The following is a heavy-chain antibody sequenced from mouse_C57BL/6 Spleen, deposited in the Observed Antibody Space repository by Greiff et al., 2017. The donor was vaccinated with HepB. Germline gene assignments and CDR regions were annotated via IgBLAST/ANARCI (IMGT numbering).Heavy chain of an antibody. CDR1: GYSITSGYY. CDR3: ARVRGDYYYGSSYWYFYV. D-gene: IGHD1-1*01. V-gene: IGHV3-6*01. CDR2: ISYDGSN. J-gene: IGHJ1*03. Sequence: VQLKESGPGLVKPSQSLSLTCSVTGYSITSGYYWNWIRQFPGNKLEWMGYISYDGSNNYNPSLKNRISITRDTSKNQFFLKLNSVTTEDTATYYCARVRGDYYYGSSYWYFYVWGTGTTVTVSS.